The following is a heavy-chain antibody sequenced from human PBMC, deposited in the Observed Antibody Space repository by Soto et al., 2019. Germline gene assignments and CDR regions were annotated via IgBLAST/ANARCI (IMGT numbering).Heavy chain of an antibody. D-gene: IGHD3-3*01. CDR3: ARNGSYYDFWSGYYFGGGMDV. J-gene: IGHJ6*02. Sequence: QVQLQQWGAGLLKPSETLSLTCAVYGGSFSGYYWSWIRQPLGKGLEWIGEINHSGSTNYNPSLKSRVTISVDTSKNQFSLKLSSVTAADTAVYYCARNGSYYDFWSGYYFGGGMDVWGQGTTVTVSS. CDR2: INHSGST. V-gene: IGHV4-34*01. CDR1: GGSFSGYY.